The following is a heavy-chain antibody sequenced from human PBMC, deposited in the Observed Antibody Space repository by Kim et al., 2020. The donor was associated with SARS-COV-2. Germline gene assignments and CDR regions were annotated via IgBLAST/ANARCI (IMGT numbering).Heavy chain of an antibody. Sequence: STYYNPSLKSRLTISVDTSKNQFSLKLSSVTAADTAVYYCARATGTQADYWGQGTLVTVSS. CDR3: ARATGTQADY. J-gene: IGHJ4*02. D-gene: IGHD1-1*01. V-gene: IGHV4-39*01. CDR2: ST.